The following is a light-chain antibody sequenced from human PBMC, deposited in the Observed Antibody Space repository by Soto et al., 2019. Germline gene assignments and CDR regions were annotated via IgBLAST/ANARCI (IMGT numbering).Light chain of an antibody. V-gene: IGLV2-14*01. CDR2: EVT. CDR1: SSDVGGYNY. CDR3: SSYTSSSTNV. Sequence: ALTQPASVSGSPGQSITISCTGTSSDVGGYNYVSWYQQHPGKAPKLMIYEVTNRPSGVSNRFSGSKSGNTASLTISGLQAEDEADYYCSSYTSSSTNVFGTGTKVTVL. J-gene: IGLJ1*01.